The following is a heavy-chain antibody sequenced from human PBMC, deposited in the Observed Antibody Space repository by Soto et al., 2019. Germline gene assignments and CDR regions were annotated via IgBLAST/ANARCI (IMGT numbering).Heavy chain of an antibody. CDR1: GFTVSTYG. CDR2: ISRDGGTK. V-gene: IGHV3-30*03. D-gene: IGHD2-8*02. Sequence: ESGGGVVQPGRSLRLSCAVSGFTVSTYGMHWVRQAPGKGLEWVAVISRDGGTKYYADSVKGRFTISRDNSRNTLFLEMNSLRGDDMAVYYCTGEVASGYWGQGTQVTVSS. CDR3: TGEVASGY. J-gene: IGHJ4*02.